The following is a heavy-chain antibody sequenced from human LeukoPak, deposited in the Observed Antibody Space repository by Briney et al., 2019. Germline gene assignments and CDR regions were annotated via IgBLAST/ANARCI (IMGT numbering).Heavy chain of an antibody. CDR1: GFTFSSYS. J-gene: IGHJ3*02. Sequence: GGSLRLSCAASGFTFSSYSMNWVRQAPGKGLEWVSSISSSSSYIYYADSVKGRFTISRDNAKNSLYLQMNSLRAEDTAVYYCAREDWGVVVAANDAFDIWGQETMVTVSS. CDR3: AREDWGVVVAANDAFDI. D-gene: IGHD2-15*01. V-gene: IGHV3-21*01. CDR2: ISSSSSYI.